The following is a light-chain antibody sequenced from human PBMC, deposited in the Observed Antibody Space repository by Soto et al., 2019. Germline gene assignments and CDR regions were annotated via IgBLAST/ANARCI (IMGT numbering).Light chain of an antibody. CDR1: QNIRNY. V-gene: IGKV1-39*01. J-gene: IGKJ2*02. CDR3: QQTFSTPMCT. CDR2: AAS. Sequence: DIQMTQFPSSLSPSVGDRVTITCRSSQNIRNYLNWYQQKPGKAPRLLIFAASTLQSGVPSRFSGSGSGTDFTLTISSLQPEDFATYYCQQTFSTPMCTFGQGTKVDIK.